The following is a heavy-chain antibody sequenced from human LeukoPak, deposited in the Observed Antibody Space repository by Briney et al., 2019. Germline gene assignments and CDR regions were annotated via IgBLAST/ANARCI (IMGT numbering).Heavy chain of an antibody. CDR1: GFTFSSYA. Sequence: GGSLRLSCAASGFTFSSYAMSWVRQAPGKGLEWVSAISGSGGSTYYADSVKGRFTISRDNSKNTLYLQMNSLRAEDTVVYYCAKDGREGRGTSDYWGQGTLATVSS. J-gene: IGHJ4*02. CDR3: AKDGREGRGTSDY. V-gene: IGHV3-23*01. D-gene: IGHD1-1*01. CDR2: ISGSGGST.